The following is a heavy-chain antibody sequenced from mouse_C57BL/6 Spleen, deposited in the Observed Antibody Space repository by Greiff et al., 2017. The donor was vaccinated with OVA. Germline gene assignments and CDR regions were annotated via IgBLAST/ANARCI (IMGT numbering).Heavy chain of an antibody. J-gene: IGHJ4*01. CDR2: ISSGGSYT. CDR1: GFTFSSYG. Sequence: DVKLVESGGDLVKPGGSLKLSCAASGFTFSSYGMSWVRQTPDKRLEWVATISSGGSYTYYPDSVKGRFTISRDNAKNTLYLQMSSLKSEDTAMYYCARERNLEDAMDYWGQGTSVTVSS. V-gene: IGHV5-6*02. CDR3: ARERNLEDAMDY.